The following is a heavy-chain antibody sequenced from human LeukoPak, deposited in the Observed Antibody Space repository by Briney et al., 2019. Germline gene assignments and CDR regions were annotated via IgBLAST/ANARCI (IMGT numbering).Heavy chain of an antibody. CDR1: GFTFSSYW. Sequence: GGPLRLSCAAAGFTFSSYWMSWGRQAPGKGLEWVANIKEDGSEKYYVDSVKGRFTISRDNAKTSLYLQMNSLRAEDTAVYYCARVGDFWSGYSHYYMDVWGKGTTVTVSS. D-gene: IGHD3-3*01. J-gene: IGHJ6*03. CDR2: IKEDGSEK. CDR3: ARVGDFWSGYSHYYMDV. V-gene: IGHV3-7*01.